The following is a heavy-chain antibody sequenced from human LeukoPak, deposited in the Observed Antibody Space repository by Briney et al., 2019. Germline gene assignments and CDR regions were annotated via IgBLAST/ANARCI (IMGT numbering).Heavy chain of an antibody. CDR1: GGSISSYY. CDR2: IKSKTDDGTT. D-gene: IGHD3-22*01. V-gene: IGHV3-15*01. CDR3: TTVFIDYYDSSGYYPFDY. Sequence: ETLSLTCTVSGGSISSYYWSWIRQPPGKGLEWVGRIKSKTDDGTTDYGAPVKGRFTISRDDSKNTLYLQMNNLKNDVTAVYYCTTVFIDYYDSSGYYPFDYWGQGTLVTVSS. J-gene: IGHJ4*02.